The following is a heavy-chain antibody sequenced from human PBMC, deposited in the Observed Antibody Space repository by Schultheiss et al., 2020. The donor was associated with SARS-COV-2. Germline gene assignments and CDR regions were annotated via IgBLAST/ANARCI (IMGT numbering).Heavy chain of an antibody. CDR1: GFTFSSYA. CDR2: ISYDGSNK. D-gene: IGHD7-27*01. Sequence: GESLKISCAASGFTFSSYAMHWVRQAPGKGLEWVAVISYDGSNKYYADSVKGRFTLSRDNSKNTIFLQMNSLRPDDTAVYYCARDQNWGFDYWGQGALVTVSS. V-gene: IGHV3-30-3*01. CDR3: ARDQNWGFDY. J-gene: IGHJ4*02.